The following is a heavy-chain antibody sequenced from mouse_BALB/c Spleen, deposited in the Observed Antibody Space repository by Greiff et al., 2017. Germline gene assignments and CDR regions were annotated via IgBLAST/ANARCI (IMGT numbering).Heavy chain of an antibody. Sequence: EVQLVESGGGLVKPGGSLKLSCAASGFTFSDYYMYWVRQTPEKRLEWVATISDGGSYTYYPDSVKGRFTISRDNAKNNLYLQMSSLKSEDTAMYYCARDRGRPSAWFAYWGQGTLVTVSA. V-gene: IGHV5-4*02. D-gene: IGHD3-1*01. CDR1: GFTFSDYY. CDR3: ARDRGRPSAWFAY. CDR2: ISDGGSYT. J-gene: IGHJ3*01.